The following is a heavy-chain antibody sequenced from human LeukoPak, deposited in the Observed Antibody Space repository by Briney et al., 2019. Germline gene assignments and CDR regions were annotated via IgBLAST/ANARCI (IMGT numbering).Heavy chain of an antibody. CDR3: AAEAGYSYGPSYYFDY. Sequence: GASVKVSCKASGYTFTSCAMHWVRQAPGQRLEWMGWINAGNGNTKYSQKFQGRVTITRDTSASTAYMELSSLRSEDTAVYYCAAEAGYSYGPSYYFDYWGQGTLVTVSS. V-gene: IGHV1-3*01. CDR2: INAGNGNT. CDR1: GYTFTSCA. D-gene: IGHD5-18*01. J-gene: IGHJ4*02.